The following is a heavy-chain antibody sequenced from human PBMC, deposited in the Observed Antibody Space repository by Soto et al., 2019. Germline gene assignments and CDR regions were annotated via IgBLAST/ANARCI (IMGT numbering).Heavy chain of an antibody. V-gene: IGHV3-23*01. CDR3: ATKGVTIVATNCYYYYGMDV. J-gene: IGHJ6*02. CDR2: ISGSGGST. Sequence: EVPLLESGGGLVQPGGSLRLSCAASGFTFSSYAMSWVRQAPGKGLEWVSAISGSGGSTYYADSVKGRFTISRDNSKNTLYLQMNSLRAEDTAVYYCATKGVTIVATNCYYYYGMDVWGQGTTVTVSS. CDR1: GFTFSSYA. D-gene: IGHD5-12*01.